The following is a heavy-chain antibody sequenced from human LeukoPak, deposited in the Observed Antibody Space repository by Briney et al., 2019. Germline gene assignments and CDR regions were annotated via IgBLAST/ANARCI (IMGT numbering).Heavy chain of an antibody. J-gene: IGHJ4*02. Sequence: PGGSLRLSCAPSGFTFSSYAMSWVRQAPGKGLEWVSSISGSGAYTFYTDSVKGRFTISRDNSKDTLYLQMNSLRVEDTAIYYCAKDRPNYYDSSGHYYRRNGDYWGQGTLVTISS. CDR3: AKDRPNYYDSSGHYYRRNGDY. V-gene: IGHV3-23*01. CDR1: GFTFSSYA. D-gene: IGHD3-22*01. CDR2: ISGSGAYT.